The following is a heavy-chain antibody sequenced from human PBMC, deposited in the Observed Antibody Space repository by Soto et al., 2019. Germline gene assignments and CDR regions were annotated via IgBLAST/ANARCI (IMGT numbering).Heavy chain of an antibody. V-gene: IGHV4-30-2*01. CDR3: ASRTGGWNIDY. CDR2: IYHSGST. CDR1: GGSISSGGYS. J-gene: IGHJ4*02. D-gene: IGHD6-19*01. Sequence: SETLSLSCAFSGGSISSGGYSLSWIRQPPGKGLEWIGYIYHSGSTYYNPSLKSRVTISVDRSKNQFSLKLSSVTAADTAVYYCASRTGGWNIDYWGQGTLVTVSS.